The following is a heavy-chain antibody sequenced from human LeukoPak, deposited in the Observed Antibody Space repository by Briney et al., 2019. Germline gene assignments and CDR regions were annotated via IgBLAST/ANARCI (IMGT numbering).Heavy chain of an antibody. V-gene: IGHV3-64*01. CDR2: ISGSGVNT. D-gene: IGHD1-26*01. CDR1: GFTFSTYA. Sequence: GGSLRLSCAAPGFTFSTYAMYWVRQAPGKGLEYVSAISGSGVNTYYANSAKGRFTISRDNSKNTLYLQLGSLRAEDMAVYYCARDSSLGMDWGQGTLVTVSA. J-gene: IGHJ4*02. CDR3: ARDSSLGMD.